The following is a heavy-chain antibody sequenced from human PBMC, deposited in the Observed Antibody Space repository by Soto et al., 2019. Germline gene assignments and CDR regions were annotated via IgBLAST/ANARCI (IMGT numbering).Heavy chain of an antibody. CDR3: AKGPSTPAARREWLVFYEYLQH. V-gene: IGHV3-48*01. J-gene: IGHJ1*01. CDR2: ISSSSNSI. Sequence: GGSLRLSCAASGFTFSRYIMNWVRQAPGKGLEWVSYISSSSNSIYYADSVKGRFTISRDNAKNTLHLQMNSPRAEDTAVYYYAKGPSTPAARREWLVFYEYLQHWGQDTLVTVSS. D-gene: IGHD6-19*01. CDR1: GFTFSRYI.